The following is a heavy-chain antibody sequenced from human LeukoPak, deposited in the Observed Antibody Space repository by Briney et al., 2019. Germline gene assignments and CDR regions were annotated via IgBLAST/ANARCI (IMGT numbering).Heavy chain of an antibody. Sequence: GGSLRLSCAASGFTFSSYAMSWVRQAPGKGLEWVSAISGSGGSTYYANSVKGRFTISRDNSKNTLYLQMNSLRAEDTAVYHCAKDGHCSSTSCYLSAFDIWGQGTMVTVSS. CDR3: AKDGHCSSTSCYLSAFDI. CDR1: GFTFSSYA. D-gene: IGHD2-2*01. V-gene: IGHV3-23*01. CDR2: ISGSGGST. J-gene: IGHJ3*02.